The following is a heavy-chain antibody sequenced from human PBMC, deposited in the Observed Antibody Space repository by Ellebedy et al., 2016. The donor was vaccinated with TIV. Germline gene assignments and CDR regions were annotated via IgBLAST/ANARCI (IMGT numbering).Heavy chain of an antibody. Sequence: MPSETLSLTCTVSGGSLGGYYWSWIRLSAEKGLEWIGRIYIYGNTDYHPSFKSRVTMSVDTSKKQLSLKMTSVTAADTALYFCAKDMRHGLADSWFDPWGQGTLVIVSS. D-gene: IGHD6-25*01. CDR3: AKDMRHGLADSWFDP. CDR2: IYIYGNT. J-gene: IGHJ5*02. CDR1: GGSLGGYY. V-gene: IGHV4-4*07.